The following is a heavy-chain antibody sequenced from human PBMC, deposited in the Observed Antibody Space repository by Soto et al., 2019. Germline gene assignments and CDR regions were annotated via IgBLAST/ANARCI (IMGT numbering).Heavy chain of an antibody. CDR3: AREISSGWPTFDY. Sequence: EVQLVESGGGLVKPGGSPRLSCAASGFTFSSYSMNWVRQAPGKGLEWVSSISSSSSYIYYADSVKGRFTISRDNAKNSLYLQMNSLRAEDTAVYYCAREISSGWPTFDYWGQGTLVTVSS. D-gene: IGHD6-19*01. CDR1: GFTFSSYS. CDR2: ISSSSSYI. V-gene: IGHV3-21*01. J-gene: IGHJ4*02.